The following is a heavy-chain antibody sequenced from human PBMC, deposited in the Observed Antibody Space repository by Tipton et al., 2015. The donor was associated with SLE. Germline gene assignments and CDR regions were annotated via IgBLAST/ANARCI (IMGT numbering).Heavy chain of an antibody. Sequence: GLVKPSQTLSLTCAISGDSVSSKSAAWNWIRQSPSRGLEWLGRTYYRSKWYNDYAVSVKSRITVSPDTSKNQFSLQLKSVTPEDTGVYYCARDNDYGDSFDYWGQGTLVTVSS. CDR1: GDSVSSKSAA. D-gene: IGHD4-17*01. CDR2: TYYRSKWYN. CDR3: ARDNDYGDSFDY. V-gene: IGHV6-1*01. J-gene: IGHJ4*02.